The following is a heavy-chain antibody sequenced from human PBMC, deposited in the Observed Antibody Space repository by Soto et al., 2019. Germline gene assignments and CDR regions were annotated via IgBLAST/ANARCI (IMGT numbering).Heavy chain of an antibody. J-gene: IGHJ6*02. D-gene: IGHD1-26*01. CDR2: ISYDGSNK. V-gene: IGHV3-30*18. Sequence: QVQLVESGGGVVQPGRSLRLSCAASGFTFSSYGMHWVRQAPGKGLEWVAVISYDGSNKYYADSVKGRYTISRDNSKNTLYLQMNSLRADDTAVYYCAKDLVGGVRYYFGMDVCGQGTTVTVSS. CDR3: AKDLVGGVRYYFGMDV. CDR1: GFTFSSYG.